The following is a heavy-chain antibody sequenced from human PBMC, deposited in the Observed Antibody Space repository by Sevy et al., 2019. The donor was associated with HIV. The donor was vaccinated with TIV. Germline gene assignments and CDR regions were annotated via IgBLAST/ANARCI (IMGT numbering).Heavy chain of an antibody. Sequence: ASVKVSCKASGGTFSSYAISWVRQAPGQGLEWMGGIIPIFGTANYAQKFQGRVTITADESTSTAYMELSSLRSEDTAVYYCARVGSSSWYGGYYYYGMDVWGQGTTVTVSS. J-gene: IGHJ6*02. D-gene: IGHD6-13*01. CDR2: IIPIFGTA. CDR1: GGTFSSYA. CDR3: ARVGSSSWYGGYYYYGMDV. V-gene: IGHV1-69*13.